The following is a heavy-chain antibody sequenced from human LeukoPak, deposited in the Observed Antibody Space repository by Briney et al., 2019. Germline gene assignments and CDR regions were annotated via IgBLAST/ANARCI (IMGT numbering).Heavy chain of an antibody. J-gene: IGHJ4*02. Sequence: QPGGSLRLSCAASGFSVSSDYMTWVRQAPGKGLEWVSVIYSGGSTYYADSVKGRFTISRDNSKNTLYLQLNNVRVEDTAVYFCARYHTALNYWGQGTLVTASS. D-gene: IGHD5-18*01. V-gene: IGHV3-53*01. CDR1: GFSVSSDY. CDR3: ARYHTALNY. CDR2: IYSGGST.